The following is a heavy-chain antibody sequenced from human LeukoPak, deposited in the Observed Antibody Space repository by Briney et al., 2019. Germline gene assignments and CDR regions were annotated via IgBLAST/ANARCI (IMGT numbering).Heavy chain of an antibody. J-gene: IGHJ4*02. V-gene: IGHV3-53*01. CDR2: IYSGGST. CDR1: GFTVSSNY. Sequence: PGGSLRLSCVASGFTVSSNYMSWVRQAPGKGLEWVSVIYSGGSTYYADSVKGRFTISRDNSKNTLYLQMNSLRAEDTAVYYCAKGGYDYVWGSYRHSPGYWGQGTLVTVSS. D-gene: IGHD3-16*02. CDR3: AKGGYDYVWGSYRHSPGY.